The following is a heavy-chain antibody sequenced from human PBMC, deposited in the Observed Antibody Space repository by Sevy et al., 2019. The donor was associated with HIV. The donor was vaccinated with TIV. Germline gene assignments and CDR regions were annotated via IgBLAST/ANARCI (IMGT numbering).Heavy chain of an antibody. CDR3: ARLLISVVVPAALWYFDY. CDR1: GYTFTSYG. V-gene: IGHV1-18*01. Sequence: ASVKVSCKASGYTFTSYGISWVRQAPGQGLEWMGWISAYNGNTNYAQKLQGRVTMTTDTSTSTAYMGLRSLRSDDTAVYYCARLLISVVVPAALWYFDYWGQGTLVTVSS. D-gene: IGHD2-2*01. J-gene: IGHJ4*02. CDR2: ISAYNGNT.